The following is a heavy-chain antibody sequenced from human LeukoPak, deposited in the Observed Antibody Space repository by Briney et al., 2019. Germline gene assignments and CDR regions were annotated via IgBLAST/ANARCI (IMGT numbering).Heavy chain of an antibody. CDR2: IYYSGIS. Sequence: KASETLSLTCTVSGGSISNHYWTWTRQSPGKGLEWIGYIYYSGISDYNPSLRSRVTMSVDTSKNQFSLKLNSLTAADTAVYYCARDMLGYYYGSGNYGSFDTWGQGTLVTVSS. V-gene: IGHV4-59*11. CDR3: ARDMLGYYYGSGNYGSFDT. CDR1: GGSISNHY. D-gene: IGHD3-10*01. J-gene: IGHJ5*02.